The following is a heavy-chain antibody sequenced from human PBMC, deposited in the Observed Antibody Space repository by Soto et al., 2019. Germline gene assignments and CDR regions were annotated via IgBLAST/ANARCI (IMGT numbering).Heavy chain of an antibody. J-gene: IGHJ6*02. CDR3: TTARYYDSSGPAAFYYYGMDV. CDR2: IKSKTDGGAT. D-gene: IGHD3-22*01. Sequence: GGSLRLSCAASGFTFSNAWMNWVRQAPGKGLEWVGRIKSKTDGGATDYAEPVKVRFTISRANSKNTLYLQMNSMKTEDTAVYYCTTARYYDSSGPAAFYYYGMDVWGQGTTVTVSS. CDR1: GFTFSNAW. V-gene: IGHV3-15*07.